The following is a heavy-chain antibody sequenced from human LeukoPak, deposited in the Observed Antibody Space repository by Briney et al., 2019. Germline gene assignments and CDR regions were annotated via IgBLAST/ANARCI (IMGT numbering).Heavy chain of an antibody. V-gene: IGHV3-30*18. CDR2: IAYDGSNK. J-gene: IGHJ4*02. CDR3: AKDPRGYSYGYFDY. D-gene: IGHD5-18*01. Sequence: GRSLRLSCAASGFTFSSYGMHWVRQAPGKGLEWVAVIAYDGSNKYYADSVKGRFSISRDNSKNTLYLQMNSLRAEDTAVFYCAKDPRGYSYGYFDYWGQGALATVSS. CDR1: GFTFSSYG.